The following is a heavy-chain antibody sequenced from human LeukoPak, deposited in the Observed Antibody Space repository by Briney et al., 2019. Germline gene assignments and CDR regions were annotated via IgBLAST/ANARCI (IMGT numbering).Heavy chain of an antibody. CDR2: IIPTFGTA. CDR1: GGTFSSYA. J-gene: IGHJ3*02. V-gene: IGHV1-69*13. CDR3: ARDCSSTSCYTLRVYDI. D-gene: IGHD2-2*02. Sequence: SVKVSCKASGGTFSSYAISWVRQAPGQGLEWMGGIIPTFGTANYAQKFQGRVTITADESTSTAYMELSSLRSEDTAVYYCARDCSSTSCYTLRVYDIWGQGTMVTVSS.